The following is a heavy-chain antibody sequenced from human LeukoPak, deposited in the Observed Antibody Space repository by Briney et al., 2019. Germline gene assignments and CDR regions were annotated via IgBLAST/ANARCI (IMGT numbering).Heavy chain of an antibody. D-gene: IGHD5-12*01. J-gene: IGHJ4*02. CDR1: GGSISSGGYY. CDR3: ARVDKWLRSSYYFDY. V-gene: IGHV4-31*03. CDR2: IYYSGST. Sequence: PSETLSLTCTVSGGSISSGGYYWSWIRQHPGKGLGWIGYIYYSGSTYYNPSLKSRVTLSVDTSKNQFSLKLSSVTAADTAVYYCARVDKWLRSSYYFDYWGQGTLVTVSS.